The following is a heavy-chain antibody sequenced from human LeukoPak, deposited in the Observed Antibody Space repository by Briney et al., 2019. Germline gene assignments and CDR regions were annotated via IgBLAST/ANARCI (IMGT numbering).Heavy chain of an antibody. CDR3: ARDPSSWNGYFDS. Sequence: GGSLRLSCEASGFTFSSYWMHWVRQAPGKGLVWVSRIDSDGSSTSYADSVKGRLTISRDNARNTVYLQMNSLRADDTAVYYCARDPSSWNGYFDSWGQGTLVTVSS. CDR1: GFTFSSYW. D-gene: IGHD6-13*01. CDR2: IDSDGSST. V-gene: IGHV3-74*01. J-gene: IGHJ4*02.